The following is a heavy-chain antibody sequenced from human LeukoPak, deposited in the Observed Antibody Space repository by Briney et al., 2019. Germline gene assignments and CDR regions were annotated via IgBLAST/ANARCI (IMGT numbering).Heavy chain of an antibody. CDR2: IYYSGST. V-gene: IGHV4-39*07. CDR1: GGSISSSSYY. D-gene: IGHD3-22*01. Sequence: SETLSLTCTVSGGSISSSSYYWGWIRQPPGKGLEWIGSIYYSGSTYYNPSLKSRVTISVDTSKNQFSLKLSSVTAADTAVYYCARDGSGYPYYYYYMDVWGKGTTVTVSS. J-gene: IGHJ6*03. CDR3: ARDGSGYPYYYYYMDV.